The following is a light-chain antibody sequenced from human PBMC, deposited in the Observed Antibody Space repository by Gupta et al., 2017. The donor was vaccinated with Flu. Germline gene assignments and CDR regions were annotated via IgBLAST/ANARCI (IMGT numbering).Light chain of an antibody. Sequence: DTATLSCRASQRVSNSHLVWYQQKPGQAPRLLFYDASRRATGIPDRFRGSGSGTDFTLTISRLEPADFAVYYCQQYETSPLTFGGGITVEI. CDR2: DAS. CDR3: QQYETSPLT. J-gene: IGKJ4*01. V-gene: IGKV3-20*01. CDR1: QRVSNSH.